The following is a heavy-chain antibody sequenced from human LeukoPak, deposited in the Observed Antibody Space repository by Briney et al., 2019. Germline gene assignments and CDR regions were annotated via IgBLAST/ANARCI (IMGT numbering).Heavy chain of an antibody. D-gene: IGHD4-23*01. CDR2: INNSGST. CDR3: ARGRVIVAGGRFDR. J-gene: IGHJ5*02. Sequence: PSETLSLTCTVSGDSISRSSYYWIWIRQPPGNVPNCIGEINNSGSTNYNQSLTSRVTISVDTSKNQFSLKLSSVTAADTAVYYCARGRVIVAGGRFDRWGQGTLVTVSS. V-gene: IGHV4-39*07. CDR1: GDSISRSSYY.